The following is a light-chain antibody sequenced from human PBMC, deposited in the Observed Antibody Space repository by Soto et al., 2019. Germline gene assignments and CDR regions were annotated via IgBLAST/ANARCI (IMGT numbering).Light chain of an antibody. V-gene: IGLV2-14*01. CDR1: SSDVGGYNY. CDR2: DVS. CDR3: SSYTSSSTYV. J-gene: IGLJ1*01. Sequence: QSALTQPASVSGSPGQSITISCTGTSSDVGGYNYVSWYQQHPGKAPKLMIYDVSNRPSGVSNRFSGSKSGNTASLTISGLQAEDEADYYCSSYTSSSTYVSGTGTKLTVL.